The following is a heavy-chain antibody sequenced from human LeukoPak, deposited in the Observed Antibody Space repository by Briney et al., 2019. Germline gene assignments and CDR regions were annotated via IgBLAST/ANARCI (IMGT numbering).Heavy chain of an antibody. V-gene: IGHV4-34*01. D-gene: IGHD1-26*01. J-gene: IGHJ4*02. CDR3: AFRRRREFDY. CDR1: GGSFSGYY. Sequence: LETLSLTCAVYGGSFSGYYWSWIRQPPGKGLEWIGEINHSGSTNYNPSLKSRVTISVDTSKNQFSLKLSSVTAADTAVYYCAFRRRREFDYWGQGTLVTVSS. CDR2: INHSGST.